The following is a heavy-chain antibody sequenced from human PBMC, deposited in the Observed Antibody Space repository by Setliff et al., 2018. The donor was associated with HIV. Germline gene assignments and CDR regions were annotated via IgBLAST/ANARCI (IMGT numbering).Heavy chain of an antibody. V-gene: IGHV1-69*04. CDR1: GGTFNSYV. Sequence: GASVKVSCKASGGTFNSYVISWVRQAPGQGLEWMGRIIPFSDIADYAQRFLDRATITADKSTSTAYMELSSRRFEDTAVYYCARMREGIWMDIWGKGTTVTVPS. J-gene: IGHJ6*04. CDR2: IIPFSDIA. CDR3: ARMREGIWMDI. D-gene: IGHD2-15*01.